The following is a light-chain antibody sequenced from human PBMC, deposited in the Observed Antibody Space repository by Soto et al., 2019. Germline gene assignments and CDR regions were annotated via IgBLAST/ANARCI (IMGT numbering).Light chain of an antibody. CDR3: SSYTSSSSYV. J-gene: IGLJ1*01. Sequence: QSALTQPASVSGSPGQSITISCTGTSSDVGGYNYASWYQQYPGKAPKLMIFDVSNRPSGVSNRFSGSKSGNTASLTISGLQAEDEADYYCSSYTSSSSYVFGTGTKLTVL. CDR1: SSDVGGYNY. V-gene: IGLV2-14*01. CDR2: DVS.